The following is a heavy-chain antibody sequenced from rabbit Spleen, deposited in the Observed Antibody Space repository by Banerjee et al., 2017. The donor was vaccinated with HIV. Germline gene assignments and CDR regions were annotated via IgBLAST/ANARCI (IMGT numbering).Heavy chain of an antibody. CDR3: ARDLYSSGWGALSYGMDL. J-gene: IGHJ6*01. D-gene: IGHD4-1*01. Sequence: QLEESAGGLVQPGGSLKLSCKASGFTLSSYYMNWVRQAPGKGLEWIGYIDPVFGITYYANWVNGRFSISRENAQNTVFLQMTSLTASDTATYFCARDLYSSGWGALSYGMDLWGQGTLVTVS. CDR2: IDPVFGIT. CDR1: GFTLSSYY. V-gene: IGHV1S7*01.